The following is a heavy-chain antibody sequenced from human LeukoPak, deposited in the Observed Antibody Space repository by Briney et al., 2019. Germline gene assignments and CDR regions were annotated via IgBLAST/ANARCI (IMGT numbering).Heavy chain of an antibody. CDR1: GGTFSSYA. CDR3: ARAAQQWLRVGWYFDL. V-gene: IGHV1-69*01. Sequence: SVKVSCKASGGTFSSYAISWVRQAPGQGLEWVGGIIPIFGTANYAQKFQGRVTITADESTSTAYMELSSLRSEDTAVYYCARAAQQWLRVGWYFDLWGRGTLVTVSS. CDR2: IIPIFGTA. J-gene: IGHJ2*01. D-gene: IGHD6-19*01.